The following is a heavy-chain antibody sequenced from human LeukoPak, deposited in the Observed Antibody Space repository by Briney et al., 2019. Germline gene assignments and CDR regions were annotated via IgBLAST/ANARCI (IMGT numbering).Heavy chain of an antibody. D-gene: IGHD6-6*01. Sequence: SETLSLTCAVYGGSFSGYYWSWIHQPPGKGLEWIGEINHSGSTNYNPSLKSRVTISVDTSKNQFSLKLSSVTAADTAVYYCARRSIAARPFDYWGQGTLVTVSS. CDR3: ARRSIAARPFDY. V-gene: IGHV4-34*01. CDR1: GGSFSGYY. CDR2: INHSGST. J-gene: IGHJ4*02.